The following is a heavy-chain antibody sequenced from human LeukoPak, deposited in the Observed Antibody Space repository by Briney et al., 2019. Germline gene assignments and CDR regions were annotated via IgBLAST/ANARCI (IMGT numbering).Heavy chain of an antibody. CDR3: ARASMSYYDFWSGYYEFDP. CDR2: MNPNSGNT. D-gene: IGHD3-3*01. CDR1: GYTFTSYY. Sequence: GASVKVSCKASGYTFTSYYMHWVRQAPGQGLEWMGWMNPNSGNTGYAQKFQGRVTMTRNTSISTAYMELSSLRSEDTAVYYCARASMSYYDFWSGYYEFDPWGQGTLVTVSS. J-gene: IGHJ5*02. V-gene: IGHV1-8*02.